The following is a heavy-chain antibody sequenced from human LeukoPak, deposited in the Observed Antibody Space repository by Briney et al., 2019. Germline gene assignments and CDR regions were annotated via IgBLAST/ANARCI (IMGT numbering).Heavy chain of an antibody. CDR1: GLTFGTYS. V-gene: IGHV3-23*01. CDR2: IYNSGAKI. Sequence: GGSLRLSCAVSGLTFGTYSMTWVRQGPGKGLEWVSSIYNSGAKIFYADSVKGRFTISRDNSKNMLYLQMNSLRVEDTAVYYCAKDVALDSGWGLDHWGEGTLVTVSS. J-gene: IGHJ4*02. CDR3: AKDVALDSGWGLDH. D-gene: IGHD6-19*01.